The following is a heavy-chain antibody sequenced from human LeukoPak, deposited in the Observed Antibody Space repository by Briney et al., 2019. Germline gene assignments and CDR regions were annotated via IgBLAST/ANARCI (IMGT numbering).Heavy chain of an antibody. CDR1: GFALSSHW. J-gene: IGHJ6*02. CDR3: ARNNGMDV. CDR2: VNRDGSET. V-gene: IGHV3-7*03. Sequence: TGGSLRLSCAASGFALSSHWMTWVRQVPGRGPEWVANVNRDGSETYYLDSVKGRFTISKDNAKNSLYLQMNSLRAEDTALYHCARNNGMDVWGQGITVIVSS.